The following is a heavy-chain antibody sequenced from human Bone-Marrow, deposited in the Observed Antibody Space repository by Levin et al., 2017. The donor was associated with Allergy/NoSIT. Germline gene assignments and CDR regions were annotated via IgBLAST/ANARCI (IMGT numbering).Heavy chain of an antibody. CDR1: GYSFTSYW. CDR2: ISPADSDT. D-gene: IGHD2-21*02. V-gene: IGHV5-51*01. Sequence: PGESLKISCKGSGYSFTSYWIGWVRQMSGRGLEWMGVISPADSDTRYSPSFQGQVTISADKSITTAYLQWSSLEASDTAMYYCARFGNAYCGGDCFSHFAYWGQGSLVTVSS. CDR3: ARFGNAYCGGDCFSHFAY. J-gene: IGHJ4*02.